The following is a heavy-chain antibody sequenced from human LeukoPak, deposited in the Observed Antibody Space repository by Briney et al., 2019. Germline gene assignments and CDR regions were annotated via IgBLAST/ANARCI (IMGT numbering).Heavy chain of an antibody. CDR1: GFTFSSYS. Sequence: GGSLRLSCAASGFTFSSYSMNWVRQAPGKGLEWVSSISSSSSYIYYADSVKGRFTISRDNAKNTLSLQMNSLRVEDTAVYYCAKGSSGARPYYFDYWGQGTLVTVSS. J-gene: IGHJ4*02. CDR3: AKGSSGARPYYFDY. V-gene: IGHV3-21*04. CDR2: ISSSSSYI.